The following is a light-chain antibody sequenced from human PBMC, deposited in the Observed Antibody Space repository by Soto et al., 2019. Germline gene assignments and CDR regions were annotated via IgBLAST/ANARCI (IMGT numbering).Light chain of an antibody. CDR3: QQYNIYPYT. CDR2: KAS. J-gene: IGKJ2*01. CDR1: QSISSW. Sequence: DSQMTQSPSTLSASVGDRVAITCRASQSISSWLAWYQQKPGKAPNLLISKASTLQSGVPSRFSGSGSGTEFTLTISGLQPDDFATYYCQQYNIYPYTFGQGTKVDIK. V-gene: IGKV1-5*03.